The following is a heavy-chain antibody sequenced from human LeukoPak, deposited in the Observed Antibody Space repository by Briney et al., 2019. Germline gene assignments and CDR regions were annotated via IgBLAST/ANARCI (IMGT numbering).Heavy chain of an antibody. CDR1: GYTFTSYY. CDR2: INPSGGST. V-gene: IGHV1-46*01. CDR3: ARGRLTIFGVVTPIVWFDP. D-gene: IGHD3-3*01. J-gene: IGHJ5*02. Sequence: ASVKVSCKASGYTFTSYYMHWVRQAPGQGLEWMGIINPSGGSTSYAQKFQGRVTMTRDTSTSTVYMELSSPRSEDTAVYYCARGRLTIFGVVTPIVWFDPWGQGTLVTVSS.